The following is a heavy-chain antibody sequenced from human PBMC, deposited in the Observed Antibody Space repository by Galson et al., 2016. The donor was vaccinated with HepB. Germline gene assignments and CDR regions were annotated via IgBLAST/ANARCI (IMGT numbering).Heavy chain of an antibody. J-gene: IGHJ4*02. CDR2: IYYSGST. CDR3: ARLFRDSDSRGPRGTHFDR. CDR1: GGSVNSPGYY. D-gene: IGHD3-22*01. V-gene: IGHV4-31*03. Sequence: TLSLTCTVSGGSVNSPGYYWAWVRQHPGKPLEWIAYIYYSGSTYYSPFLQSRITMSVDTSKNQFSLKLNSVTAADTAVYYCARLFRDSDSRGPRGTHFDRWGQGTLVTVSS.